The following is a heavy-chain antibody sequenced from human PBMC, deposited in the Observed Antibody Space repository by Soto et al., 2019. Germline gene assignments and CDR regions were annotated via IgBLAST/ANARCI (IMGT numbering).Heavy chain of an antibody. D-gene: IGHD5-18*01. CDR1: GYSISSSNW. J-gene: IGHJ4*02. CDR3: ARRYGSCFDY. Sequence: PSETLSLTCAVSGYSISSSNWWGWIRQPPGKGLEWIGYIYYSGTTYYNPSLKSRVTMSVDTSKSQFSLKLTSVTAADTAVYYCARRYGSCFDYWGQGTLVTVSS. V-gene: IGHV4-28*01. CDR2: IYYSGTT.